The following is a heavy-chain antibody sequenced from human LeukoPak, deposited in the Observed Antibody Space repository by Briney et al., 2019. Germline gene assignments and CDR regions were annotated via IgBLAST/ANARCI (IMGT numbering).Heavy chain of an antibody. V-gene: IGHV3-74*01. D-gene: IGHD6-13*01. CDR3: ARDSNGWRRAAAGTQYFDY. Sequence: PTGGSLRLSCAASGFTLSSYWMHWVRQVPGKGLVWVSRINPDGSTTTYADSVKGRFTISRDNAKNSLYLQMNSLRAEDTAVYYCARDSNGWRRAAAGTQYFDYWGQGTLVTVSS. CDR2: INPDGSTT. CDR1: GFTLSSYW. J-gene: IGHJ4*02.